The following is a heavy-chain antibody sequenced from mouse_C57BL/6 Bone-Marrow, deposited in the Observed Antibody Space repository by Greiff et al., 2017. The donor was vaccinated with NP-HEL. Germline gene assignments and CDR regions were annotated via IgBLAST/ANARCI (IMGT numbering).Heavy chain of an antibody. V-gene: IGHV1-74*01. CDR2: IHPSDSDT. CDR1: GYTFTSYW. Sequence: VQLQQPGAELVKPGASVKVSCKASGYTFTSYWMHWVKQRPGQGLEWIGRIHPSDSDTNYIQNFQGKATLTVDKSSSTAYMQLSSLTSEDSAVYYCAIPDSSGYFDFDYWGQGTTLTVSS. D-gene: IGHD3-2*02. CDR3: AIPDSSGYFDFDY. J-gene: IGHJ2*01.